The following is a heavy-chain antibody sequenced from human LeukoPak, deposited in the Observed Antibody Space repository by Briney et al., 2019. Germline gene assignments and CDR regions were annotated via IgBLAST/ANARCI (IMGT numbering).Heavy chain of an antibody. J-gene: IGHJ3*02. CDR1: GGSISRNTYY. CDR2: IYYSGST. D-gene: IGHD3-3*01. Sequence: SETLSLTCTVSGGSISRNTYYWGWIRQPPGKGLEWIGSIYYSGSTYDNPSLKSRVTISLDTSKNQFSLKLSSVTAADTAMYYCATHGPMGRDPGSGSDAFDIWGQGTMVTVSS. CDR3: ATHGPMGRDPGSGSDAFDI. V-gene: IGHV4-39*07.